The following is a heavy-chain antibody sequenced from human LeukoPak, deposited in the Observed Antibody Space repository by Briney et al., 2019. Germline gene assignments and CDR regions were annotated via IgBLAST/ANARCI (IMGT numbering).Heavy chain of an antibody. CDR2: ISSSSGYT. D-gene: IGHD5-18*01. CDR1: GFTFSDYY. J-gene: IGHJ4*02. V-gene: IGHV3-11*03. CDR3: ARFSDGRGYNYGYFIDY. Sequence: GGSLRLSCAASGFTFSDYYMSWIRQAPGKGLEWVSHISSSSGYTNYADSVKGRFTISRDSAKNSLYLQTNSLRAEDTAVYYCARFSDGRGYNYGYFIDYWGQGTLVTVSS.